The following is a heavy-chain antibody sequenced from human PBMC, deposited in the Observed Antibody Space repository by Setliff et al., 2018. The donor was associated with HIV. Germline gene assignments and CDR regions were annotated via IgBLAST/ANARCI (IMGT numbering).Heavy chain of an antibody. CDR1: GYTFTGYY. J-gene: IGHJ4*02. CDR2: INPNSGDT. CDR3: ERVAHRLSGGIDY. V-gene: IGHV1-2*02. Sequence: ASVKVSCKASGYTFTGYYMHWVRQAPGQGLEWMGWINPNSGDTGYAHNFQGRVIMTRDTSTCTVYMELRWLTSDDTAVYYCERVAHRLSGGIDYRGQGTQVTVSS. D-gene: IGHD2-15*01.